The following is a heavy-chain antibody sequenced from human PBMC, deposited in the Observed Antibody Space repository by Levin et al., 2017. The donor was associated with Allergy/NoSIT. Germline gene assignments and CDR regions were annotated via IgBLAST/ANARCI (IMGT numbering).Heavy chain of an antibody. CDR1: GDSINYSSYY. Sequence: SETLSLTCTVSGDSINYSSYYWGWIRQPPGKGLEWIGNIYYSGNTYYNPSLKSRVTIFVDTSKNQFSLKLSSVTAADTAVYYCARGSQQWLATKWFDPWGQGTLVTVSS. D-gene: IGHD6-19*01. J-gene: IGHJ5*02. CDR3: ARGSQQWLATKWFDP. V-gene: IGHV4-39*01. CDR2: IYYSGNT.